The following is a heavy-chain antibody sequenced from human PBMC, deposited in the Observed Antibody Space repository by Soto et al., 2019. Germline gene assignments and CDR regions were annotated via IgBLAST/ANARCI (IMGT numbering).Heavy chain of an antibody. J-gene: IGHJ4*02. Sequence: GGSLRLSCAASGFTFSSYAMHWVRQAPGKGLEWVAVISYDGSNKYYADSVKGRFTISRDNSKNTLYLQMNSLRAEDTAVYYCARDPDTDIVVVVAATLDDYWGQGTLVTVSS. V-gene: IGHV3-30-3*01. CDR3: ARDPDTDIVVVVAATLDDY. CDR1: GFTFSSYA. CDR2: ISYDGSNK. D-gene: IGHD2-15*01.